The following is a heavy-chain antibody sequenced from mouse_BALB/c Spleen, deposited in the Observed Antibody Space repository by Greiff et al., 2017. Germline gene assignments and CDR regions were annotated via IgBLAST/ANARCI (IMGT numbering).Heavy chain of an antibody. Sequence: DVQLQESGPGLVKPSQSLSLTCSVTGYSITSCYYWNWIRQSPGNQLEWMGYISYDGSNNYNPSLKNRISITRDTSKNQFFLKLNSVTTEDTATYYCARGTGTLYFDYWGQGTTLTVSS. V-gene: IGHV3-6*02. CDR1: GYSITSCYY. D-gene: IGHD4-1*01. CDR3: ARGTGTLYFDY. CDR2: ISYDGSN. J-gene: IGHJ2*01.